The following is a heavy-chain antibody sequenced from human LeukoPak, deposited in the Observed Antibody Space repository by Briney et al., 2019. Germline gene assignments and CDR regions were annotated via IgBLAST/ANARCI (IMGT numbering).Heavy chain of an antibody. CDR2: IKEDGADK. J-gene: IGHJ4*02. Sequence: GGSLRLSCAASGFTFRSYWMTWVRQAPGKGLEWVANIKEDGADKYYVDSVRGRFTISRDNAKNSLYLQMNSLRDEDTAVYYCARSRAVAIWGQGTLVIVTS. CDR3: ARSRAVAI. D-gene: IGHD6-19*01. CDR1: GFTFRSYW. V-gene: IGHV3-7*04.